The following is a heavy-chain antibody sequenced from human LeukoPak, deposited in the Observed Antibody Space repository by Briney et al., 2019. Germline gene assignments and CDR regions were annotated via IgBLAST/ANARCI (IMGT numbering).Heavy chain of an antibody. D-gene: IGHD2/OR15-2a*01. CDR1: GFTFSSYW. Sequence: PGGSLRLSCAASGFTFSSYWMHWVRQAPGKGLVWVSHINSDGSWTSYADSVKGRFTISKDNAKNTVYLQMNSLRAEDTALYYCAKAKETFSEFDYWGQGTLVTVSS. V-gene: IGHV3-74*01. J-gene: IGHJ4*02. CDR3: AKAKETFSEFDY. CDR2: INSDGSWT.